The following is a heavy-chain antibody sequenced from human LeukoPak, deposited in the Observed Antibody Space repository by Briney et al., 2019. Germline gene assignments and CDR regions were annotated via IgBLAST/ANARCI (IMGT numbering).Heavy chain of an antibody. CDR3: ARAYDFWTRGYYYMDV. CDR2: IYYSGST. V-gene: IGHV4-59*01. D-gene: IGHD3-3*01. J-gene: IGHJ6*03. Sequence: PSETLSLTCTVSGGSISSYYWSWIRQPPGKGLEWIGYIYYSGSTNYNPSLKSRVTISVDTSKNQFSLKLSSVTAADTAVYYCARAYDFWTRGYYYMDVWGKGTTVTVSS. CDR1: GGSISSYY.